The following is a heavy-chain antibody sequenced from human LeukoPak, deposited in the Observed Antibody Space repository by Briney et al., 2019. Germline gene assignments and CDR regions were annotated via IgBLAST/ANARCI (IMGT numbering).Heavy chain of an antibody. CDR2: IYYSGST. CDR1: GFTFSSYA. Sequence: GSLRLSCAASGFTFSSYAVSWVRQPPGKGLEWIGSIYYSGSTYYNPSLKSRVTISVDTSKNQFSLKLSSVTAADTAVYYCASQSPEYYDFWSGYRDPSFDYWGQGTLVTVSS. V-gene: IGHV4-39*01. CDR3: ASQSPEYYDFWSGYRDPSFDY. D-gene: IGHD3-3*01. J-gene: IGHJ4*02.